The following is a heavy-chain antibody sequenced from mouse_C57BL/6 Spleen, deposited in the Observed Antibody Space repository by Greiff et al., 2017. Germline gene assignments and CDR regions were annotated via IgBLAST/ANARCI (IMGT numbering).Heavy chain of an antibody. D-gene: IGHD2-1*01. CDR3: ARSYGNFPYYYAMDY. CDR2: IYPGDGDT. Sequence: VKLVESGAELVKPGASVKISCKASGYAFSSYWMNWVKQRPGKGLEWIGQIYPGDGDTNYNGKFKGKATLTADKSSSTAYMQLSSLTSEDSAVYFCARSYGNFPYYYAMDYWGQGTSVTVSS. V-gene: IGHV1-80*01. CDR1: GYAFSSYW. J-gene: IGHJ4*01.